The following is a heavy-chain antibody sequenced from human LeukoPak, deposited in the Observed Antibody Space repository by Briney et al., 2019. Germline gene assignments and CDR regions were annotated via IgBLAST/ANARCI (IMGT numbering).Heavy chain of an antibody. D-gene: IGHD1-14*01. V-gene: IGHV1-69*04. Sequence: SVKVSCKASGGTFSSYAISWVRQAPGQGLEWMGRIIPILGIANYAQKFQGRVTITADKSTSTAYMELSSLRSEDTAVYYCARYTDYYYGMDVWGQGTTVTVSS. CDR1: GGTFSSYA. J-gene: IGHJ6*02. CDR2: IIPILGIA. CDR3: ARYTDYYYGMDV.